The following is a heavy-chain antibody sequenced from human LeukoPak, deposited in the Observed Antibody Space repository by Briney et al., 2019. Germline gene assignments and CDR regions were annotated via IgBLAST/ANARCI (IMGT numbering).Heavy chain of an antibody. CDR2: ISGSGGST. J-gene: IGHJ4*02. Sequence: PGGSLRLSCAASGFTFSSYAMSWARQAPGKGLEWVSAISGSGGSTYYADSVKGRFTISRDNSKNTLYLQMNSLKAEDTAVYYCAKSPLDGGYFDYWGQGTLVTVSS. V-gene: IGHV3-23*01. CDR3: AKSPLDGGYFDY. D-gene: IGHD2-15*01. CDR1: GFTFSSYA.